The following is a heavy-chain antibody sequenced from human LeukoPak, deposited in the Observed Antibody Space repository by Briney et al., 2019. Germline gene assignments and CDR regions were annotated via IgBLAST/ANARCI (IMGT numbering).Heavy chain of an antibody. CDR3: AKLAAAATEGYFDY. D-gene: IGHD6-13*01. Sequence: PGGSLRLSCAASGFTFSSYGMHWVRQAPGKGLELVAFIRYDGSNKYYADSVKGRFTISRHNPKNTLYLQMNSLRAEDTSVYYCAKLAAAATEGYFDYWGQGTLVTVSS. CDR2: IRYDGSNK. CDR1: GFTFSSYG. J-gene: IGHJ4*02. V-gene: IGHV3-30*02.